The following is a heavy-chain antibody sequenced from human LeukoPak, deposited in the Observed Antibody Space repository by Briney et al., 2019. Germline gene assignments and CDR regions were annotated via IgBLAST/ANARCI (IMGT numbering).Heavy chain of an antibody. V-gene: IGHV3-53*01. CDR3: ARVPTTVTTVYFDY. Sequence: PGGSLRLSCAASGFTVSSNYMSWVRQAPGKGLEWVSVIYSGGSTYYADSVKGRFTISRDNSKNTLYLQMNSLRAEDTAVYYCARVPTTVTTVYFDYWGPGTLVTVSS. CDR1: GFTVSSNY. D-gene: IGHD4-17*01. CDR2: IYSGGST. J-gene: IGHJ4*02.